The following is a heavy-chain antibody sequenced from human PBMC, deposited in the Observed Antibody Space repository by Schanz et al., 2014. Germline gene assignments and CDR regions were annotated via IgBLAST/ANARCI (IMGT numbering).Heavy chain of an antibody. D-gene: IGHD1-26*01. V-gene: IGHV3-7*01. CDR2: IKHDGSEK. CDR3: ARDGAGRAPDAFDI. J-gene: IGHJ3*02. CDR1: GFAFDTYW. Sequence: EVQLVESEGGLAQPGGSLRLSCEGSGFAFDTYWMSWVRQAPGKGLEWVANIKHDGSEKYYVDSVKGRFTISRDNAKNSMYLEMNSLRAEDTAVYYCARDGAGRAPDAFDIWGQGTMVTVSS.